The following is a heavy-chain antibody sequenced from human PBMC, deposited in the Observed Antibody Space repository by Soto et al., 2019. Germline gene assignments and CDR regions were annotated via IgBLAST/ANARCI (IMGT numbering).Heavy chain of an antibody. CDR1: GXTFRSYC. V-gene: IGHV3-33*01. CDR2: IWDDGSEK. D-gene: IGHD3-22*01. CDR3: ARDPQINSDTSGYVGS. Sequence: GSLRLSCAASGXTFRSYCMHWVRQAPGKGLEWVAVIWDDGSEKRYADSVKGRFTVSRENSKNTLFLQMSSLRAEDPAVYSCARDPQINSDTSGYVGSWGPGTLGTVSS. J-gene: IGHJ5*02.